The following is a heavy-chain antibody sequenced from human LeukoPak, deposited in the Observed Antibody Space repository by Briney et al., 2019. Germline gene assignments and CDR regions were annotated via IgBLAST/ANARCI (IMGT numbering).Heavy chain of an antibody. V-gene: IGHV3-7*01. CDR3: ARESSLYGSGSYDY. CDR2: IKQDGSEK. CDR1: GFTFSSYW. D-gene: IGHD3-10*01. Sequence: GGSLRLSCAASGFTFSSYWMSWVRQAPGKGLELVANIKQDGSEKYYVDSGKGRFTISRDNAKNSLYLQMNRLRAEDTAVYYCARESSLYGSGSYDYWGQGTLVTVSS. J-gene: IGHJ4*02.